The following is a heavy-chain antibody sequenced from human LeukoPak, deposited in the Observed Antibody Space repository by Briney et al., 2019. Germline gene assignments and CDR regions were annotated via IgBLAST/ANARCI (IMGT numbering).Heavy chain of an antibody. Sequence: SETLSLTCTVSGGSISSYYWSWIRQPPGKGLEWIGYIYYSGSTNYNPSLKCRVTISVDTSKNQFSLKLSSVTAADTAVYYCARCPHPSGSYFMGGGDAFDIWGQGTMVTVSS. D-gene: IGHD1-26*01. CDR1: GGSISSYY. CDR2: IYYSGST. J-gene: IGHJ3*02. CDR3: ARCPHPSGSYFMGGGDAFDI. V-gene: IGHV4-59*01.